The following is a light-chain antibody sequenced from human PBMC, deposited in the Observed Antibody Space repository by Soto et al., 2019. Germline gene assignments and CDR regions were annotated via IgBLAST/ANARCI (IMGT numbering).Light chain of an antibody. Sequence: VISMTQSPSLLSASTGDRVTISCRMSQDIKNYLAWYQQRPGKAPALLIYSASTLQNGVPSRFSGSWSGTDFSLTIRRLQSEDFATYCCQQYYSFPFTFGPGTKVDV. J-gene: IGKJ3*01. CDR3: QQYYSFPFT. V-gene: IGKV1D-8*01. CDR2: SAS. CDR1: QDIKNY.